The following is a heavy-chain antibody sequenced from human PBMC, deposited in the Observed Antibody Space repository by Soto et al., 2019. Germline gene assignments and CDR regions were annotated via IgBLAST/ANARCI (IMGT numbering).Heavy chain of an antibody. V-gene: IGHV3-30-3*02. CDR1: GFAFSTYA. CDR3: AKSASNRYYGQFDL. J-gene: IGHJ5*02. D-gene: IGHD3-10*01. CDR2: ILSDGRTT. Sequence: QVQLVESGGGVVQTGTSLRISCAASGFAFSTYAMHWVRQAPGRGLEWVSGILSDGRTTLDADSVKGRFTVSRDNLRNTLYLQMNNLRAADTAVYYCAKSASNRYYGQFDLWGRGTVVTVS.